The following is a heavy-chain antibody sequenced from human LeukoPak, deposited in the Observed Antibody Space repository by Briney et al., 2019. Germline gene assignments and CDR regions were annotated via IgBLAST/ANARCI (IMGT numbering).Heavy chain of an antibody. D-gene: IGHD4-11*01. Sequence: GKSLRLSCAASGFTFSSYWMTWVRQAPGKGLEWVANINPDASATYHVDSVKGRFTISRDNAKNSLYLHMITLRAEDTAVYYCARAINYNFDYWGQGTLVTVSS. V-gene: IGHV3-7*04. CDR1: GFTFSSYW. J-gene: IGHJ4*02. CDR2: INPDASAT. CDR3: ARAINYNFDY.